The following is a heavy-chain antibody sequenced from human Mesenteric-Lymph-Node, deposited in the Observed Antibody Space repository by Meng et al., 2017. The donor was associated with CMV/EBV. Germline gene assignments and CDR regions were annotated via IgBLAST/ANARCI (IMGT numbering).Heavy chain of an antibody. Sequence: VAPQEWGEGMLKHSETLSITWSVYGGSFSGDYWRWIRQPPGKGLEWIGEIKHSGSTNYNPSLKSRVTISVDTSKNQFSLKLSSVTAADTAVYYCARHQRWLKSEGGFHYWGQGTLVTVSS. J-gene: IGHJ4*02. V-gene: IGHV4-34*01. CDR2: IKHSGST. CDR3: ARHQRWLKSEGGFHY. CDR1: GGSFSGDY. D-gene: IGHD4-23*01.